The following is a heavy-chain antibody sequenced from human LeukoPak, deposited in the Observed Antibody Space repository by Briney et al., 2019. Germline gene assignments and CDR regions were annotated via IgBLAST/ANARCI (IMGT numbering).Heavy chain of an antibody. V-gene: IGHV4-34*01. CDR3: ARGMGYYDSSGYYPRSYAFDY. J-gene: IGHJ4*02. CDR2: INHSGST. Sequence: SETLSLTCTVSGGSISSYYWSWIRQPPGKGLEWIGEINHSGSTNYNPSLKSRVTISVDTSKNQFSLKLSSVTAADTAVYYCARGMGYYDSSGYYPRSYAFDYWGQGTLVTVSS. CDR1: GGSISSYY. D-gene: IGHD3-22*01.